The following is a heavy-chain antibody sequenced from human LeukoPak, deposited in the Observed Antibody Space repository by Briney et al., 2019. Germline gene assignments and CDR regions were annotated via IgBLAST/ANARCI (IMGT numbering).Heavy chain of an antibody. V-gene: IGHV3-21*01. J-gene: IGHJ6*03. CDR3: ARVAARDYYYYYMDV. CDR1: GFTFSSYS. D-gene: IGHD6-6*01. CDR2: ISSSSSYI. Sequence: GGSLRLSCAASGFTFSSYSMNWVRQAPGKGLEWVSSISSSSSYIYYADSVKGRFTISRDNAKNSLYLQMNSLRAEDTAVYYCARVAARDYYYYYMDVWGKGTTVTVSS.